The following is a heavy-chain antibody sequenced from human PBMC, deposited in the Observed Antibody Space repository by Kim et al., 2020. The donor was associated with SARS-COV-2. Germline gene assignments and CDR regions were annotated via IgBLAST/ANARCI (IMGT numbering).Heavy chain of an antibody. CDR3: ASGGRWLQSDY. Sequence: GGSLRLSCVASGFTFSDYYMTWIRQAPGKGLEWFSYISSSGTTINYADSVKGRFTVSRDNAKNSLYLQMNSLRVDDTAVYYCASGGRWLQSDYWGQGTLVTVSA. V-gene: IGHV3-11*04. J-gene: IGHJ4*02. CDR1: GFTFSDYY. CDR2: ISSSGTTI. D-gene: IGHD3-16*01.